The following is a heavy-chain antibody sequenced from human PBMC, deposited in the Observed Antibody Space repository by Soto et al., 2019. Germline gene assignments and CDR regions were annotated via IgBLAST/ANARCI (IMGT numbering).Heavy chain of an antibody. Sequence: QLQLQESGSGLVKPSQTLSLTCAVSGGSISTGGYSWSWIRQPPGKGLEWIGYIYHSGSTYYNPSLKSRVTISVDTSMNQFSLKLSSVTAADTAVYYCVRGGVYSSSVIDYWGQGTLVTVSS. D-gene: IGHD6-6*01. V-gene: IGHV4-30-2*01. J-gene: IGHJ4*02. CDR2: IYHSGST. CDR1: GGSISTGGYS. CDR3: VRGGVYSSSVIDY.